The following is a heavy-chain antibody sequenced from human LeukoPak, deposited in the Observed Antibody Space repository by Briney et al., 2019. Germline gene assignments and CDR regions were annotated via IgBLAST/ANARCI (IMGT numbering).Heavy chain of an antibody. J-gene: IGHJ4*02. CDR1: GGSISSYF. D-gene: IGHD2-8*01. Sequence: PSETLSLTCTISGGSISSYFWTWIRQPPGEGLEWIGYIYYSGSTNYNPSLKSRVTISLDTSKNQFSLKLSSVTAADTAVYYCARRGAVTKRYYFDYWGQGTLVTVS. CDR3: ARRGAVTKRYYFDY. V-gene: IGHV4-59*08. CDR2: IYYSGST.